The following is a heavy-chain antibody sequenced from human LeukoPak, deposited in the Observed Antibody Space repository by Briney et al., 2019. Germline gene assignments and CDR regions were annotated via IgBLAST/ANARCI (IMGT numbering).Heavy chain of an antibody. V-gene: IGHV3-30*02. CDR1: GFTFSSYG. Sequence: GGSLRLSCAASGFTFSSYGMHWVRQAPGKGLEWVAVIWYDGSNKYYADSVKGRFTIFRDNSKNTLYLQMNSLRAEDTAVYYCIWMNTVNMLGFWGQGTLVTVSS. J-gene: IGHJ4*02. D-gene: IGHD2/OR15-2a*01. CDR3: IWMNTVNMLGF. CDR2: IWYDGSNK.